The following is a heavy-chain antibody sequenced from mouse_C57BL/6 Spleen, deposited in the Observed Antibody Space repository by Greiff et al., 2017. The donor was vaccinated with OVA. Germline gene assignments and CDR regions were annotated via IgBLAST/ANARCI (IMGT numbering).Heavy chain of an antibody. CDR1: GFTFSDYG. J-gene: IGHJ1*03. Sequence: EVQLQQSGGGLVKPGGSLKLSCAASGFTFSDYGMHWVRQAPEKGLEWVAYISSGSSTIYYADTVKGRFTISRDNAKNTLFLQMTSLRSEDTAMYYCARYYYWYFDVWGTGTTVTVSS. V-gene: IGHV5-17*01. D-gene: IGHD1-1*01. CDR3: ARYYYWYFDV. CDR2: ISSGSSTI.